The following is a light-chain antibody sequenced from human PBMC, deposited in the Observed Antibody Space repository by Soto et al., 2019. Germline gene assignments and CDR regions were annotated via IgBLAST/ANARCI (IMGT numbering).Light chain of an antibody. CDR1: QDISSY. CDR2: GAS. CDR3: HQYDNVPIT. J-gene: IGKJ5*01. V-gene: IGKV1-33*01. Sequence: DIQMTQSPSSLSASVGHRVTITCQASQDISSYLTWFQQKPGKAPKVLIYGASNLQAGVPSRFSGSGSGTQFTLTISGMQPEDMATYYCHQYDNVPITFGQGTRLEIK.